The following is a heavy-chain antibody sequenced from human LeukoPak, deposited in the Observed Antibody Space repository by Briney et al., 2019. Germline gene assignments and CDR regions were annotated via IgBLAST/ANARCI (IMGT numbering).Heavy chain of an antibody. Sequence: PSETLSLTCTVSGGSISSYYWSWIRQPAGKGLEWIGHIYTSGSTNYNPSLKSRVTMSVDTSKNQFSLKLSSVTAADTAVYYCARVSRRDGYDSSGYYYFDYWGQGTLVTVSS. D-gene: IGHD3-22*01. CDR3: ARVSRRDGYDSSGYYYFDY. J-gene: IGHJ4*02. CDR1: GGSISSYY. CDR2: IYTSGST. V-gene: IGHV4-4*07.